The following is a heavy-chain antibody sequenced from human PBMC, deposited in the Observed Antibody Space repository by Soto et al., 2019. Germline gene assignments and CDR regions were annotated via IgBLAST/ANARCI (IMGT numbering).Heavy chain of an antibody. CDR2: ISSSGSTI. V-gene: IGHV3-48*03. J-gene: IGHJ3*02. D-gene: IGHD4-17*01. CDR1: GFTFSSYE. Sequence: PGGSLRLSCAASGFTFSSYEMNWVRQAPGKGLEWVSYISSSGSTIYYADSVKGRFTISRDSAKNSLYLQMNSLRAEDTAVYYCARDDYGDDGSSFDIWGQGTMVTVSS. CDR3: ARDDYGDDGSSFDI.